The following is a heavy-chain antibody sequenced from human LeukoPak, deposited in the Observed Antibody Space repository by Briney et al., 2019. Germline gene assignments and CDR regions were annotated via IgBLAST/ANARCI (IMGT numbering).Heavy chain of an antibody. CDR2: INPNSGGT. D-gene: IGHD5-18*01. Sequence: ASVKVSCKASVYTFTGYYMHWVRQAPGQWLEWIQWINPNSGGTNYAQKFQGRVTMTRDTSISTAYMELSRLRSDDTAVYYCARDDTAMVTGYYYMDVWGKGTTVTVSS. CDR1: VYTFTGYY. CDR3: ARDDTAMVTGYYYMDV. J-gene: IGHJ6*03. V-gene: IGHV1-2*02.